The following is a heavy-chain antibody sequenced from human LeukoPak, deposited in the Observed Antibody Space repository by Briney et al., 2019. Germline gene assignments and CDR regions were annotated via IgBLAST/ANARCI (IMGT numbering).Heavy chain of an antibody. J-gene: IGHJ4*02. V-gene: IGHV4-34*01. CDR3: AREDYYGSGSYYNF. CDR2: IHHSGST. D-gene: IGHD3-10*01. Sequence: SETLSLTCAVYGGSFSGYYWSWIRQPPGKGLEWIGEIHHSGSTNYNPSLESRVTISVDKPKNQFSLKLSSVTAADTAVYYCAREDYYGSGSYYNFWGQGTLVTVSS. CDR1: GGSFSGYY.